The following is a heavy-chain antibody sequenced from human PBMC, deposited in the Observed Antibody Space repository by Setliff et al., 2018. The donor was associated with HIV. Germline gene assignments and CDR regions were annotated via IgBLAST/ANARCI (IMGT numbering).Heavy chain of an antibody. CDR3: AKDKGGLRYSDSEDFQH. J-gene: IGHJ1*01. Sequence: GGSLRLSCKASGFNFGSEIMMWVRQAPGKGPEWVSAITQNSLRINYADSVRGRFTVSRDNSKNTLYLLLTTVRAEDTAVYYCAKDKGGLRYSDSEDFQHWGQGTLVTVSS. CDR2: ITQNSLRI. CDR1: GFNFGSEI. V-gene: IGHV3-23*01. D-gene: IGHD3-22*01.